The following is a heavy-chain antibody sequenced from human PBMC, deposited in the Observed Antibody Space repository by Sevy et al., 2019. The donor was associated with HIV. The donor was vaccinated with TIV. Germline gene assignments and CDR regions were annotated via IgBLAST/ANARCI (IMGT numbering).Heavy chain of an antibody. V-gene: IGHV4-59*08. CDR2: IYSNGHI. CDR3: AGENAWGRGYS. D-gene: IGHD1-26*01. J-gene: IGHJ4*02. Sequence: SETLSLTCTVSGGSITSLYWNWIRQPPGKGLEWIANIYSNGHINNNPSLKSRVTLSLDTSKNQFSLRLSSVTAADTAMYYCAGENAWGRGYSWGQGTLVTVSS. CDR1: GGSITSLY.